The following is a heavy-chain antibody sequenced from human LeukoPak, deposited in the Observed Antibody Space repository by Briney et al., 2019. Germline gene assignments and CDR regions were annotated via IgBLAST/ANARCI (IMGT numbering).Heavy chain of an antibody. D-gene: IGHD3-10*01. J-gene: IGHJ4*02. V-gene: IGHV1-2*02. CDR1: GYTFIHHY. Sequence: ASVKVSCKASGYTFIHHYIHWVRQAPGQGLEWMGWINPNSDDTNYAQKFQGRVTMTRDTSISTVYMELTRLRSDDTAVYYCVRIYRGPDYWGQGTLVTVSS. CDR2: INPNSDDT. CDR3: VRIYRGPDY.